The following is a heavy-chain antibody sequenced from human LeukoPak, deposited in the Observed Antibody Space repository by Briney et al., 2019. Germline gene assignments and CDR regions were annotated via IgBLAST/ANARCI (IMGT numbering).Heavy chain of an antibody. CDR3: ARGEDYYDQWYFDY. CDR1: GGSFSGYY. Sequence: SETLSHTCAVYGGSFSGYYWTWIRQPPGKGVEWIGEINHSGIINYNTSLQSRVTISVHKSKNQFSLKLSSVTAADTAVYYCARGEDYYDQWYFDYWGQGTLVTVSS. D-gene: IGHD3-22*01. CDR2: INHSGII. J-gene: IGHJ4*02. V-gene: IGHV4-34*01.